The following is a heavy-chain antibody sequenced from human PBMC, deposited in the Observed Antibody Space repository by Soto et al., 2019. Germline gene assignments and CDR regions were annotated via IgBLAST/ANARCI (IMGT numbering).Heavy chain of an antibody. Sequence: QVQLVESGGGVVQPGRSLRLSCAASRFTFSNYGMHWVRQAPGKGLEWVAVISYDGSNKYYADSVKGRFTISRDNSKNTLYLQMNSLRAEDTAVYYCAKHYDFWLYGMDVWGQGTTVTVSS. CDR3: AKHYDFWLYGMDV. J-gene: IGHJ6*02. CDR1: RFTFSNYG. CDR2: ISYDGSNK. D-gene: IGHD3-3*01. V-gene: IGHV3-30*18.